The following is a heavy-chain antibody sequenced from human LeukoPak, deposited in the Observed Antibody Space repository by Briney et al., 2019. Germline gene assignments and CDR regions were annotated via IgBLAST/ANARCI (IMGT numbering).Heavy chain of an antibody. CDR1: GFTFSSYA. V-gene: IGHV3-30-3*01. D-gene: IGHD2-2*01. CDR2: ISYDGSNK. Sequence: GRSLRLSCAASGFTFSSYAIHWVRQAPGNGLEWVAVISYDGSNKYYADSVKGRFTISRDNSKNTLYLQMNRLRAEDTAVYYCARGGRYCSSTSCYGNWFDPWGQGTLVTVSS. CDR3: ARGGRYCSSTSCYGNWFDP. J-gene: IGHJ5*02.